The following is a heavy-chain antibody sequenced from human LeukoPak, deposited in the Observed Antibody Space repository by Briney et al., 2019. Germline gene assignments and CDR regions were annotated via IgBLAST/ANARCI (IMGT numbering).Heavy chain of an antibody. Sequence: GASVKVSCKASRYTFTGYFLHWVRQAPGQGPEWMGWINPNSGGTNCAQKFQGRVTMTRDTSISTAYMELSRLTSDDTAVYYCASHLLGGDGDCWGQGTLVTVSS. D-gene: IGHD3-16*01. CDR1: RYTFTGYF. V-gene: IGHV1-2*02. CDR3: ASHLLGGDGDC. J-gene: IGHJ4*02. CDR2: INPNSGGT.